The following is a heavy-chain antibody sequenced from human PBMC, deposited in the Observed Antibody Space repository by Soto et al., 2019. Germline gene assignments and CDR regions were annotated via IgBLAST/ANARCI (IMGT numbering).Heavy chain of an antibody. J-gene: IGHJ5*02. CDR3: ARDVFDIVLRTNWFDP. Sequence: GASVKVSCKASGYTFTSYGISWVRQAPGQGLEWMGWISAYNGNTNYAQKLQGRVTMTTDTSTSTAYMELRSLRSDDTAVYYCARDVFDIVLRTNWFDPWGQGTLVTVSS. CDR2: ISAYNGNT. D-gene: IGHD2-8*01. CDR1: GYTFTSYG. V-gene: IGHV1-18*01.